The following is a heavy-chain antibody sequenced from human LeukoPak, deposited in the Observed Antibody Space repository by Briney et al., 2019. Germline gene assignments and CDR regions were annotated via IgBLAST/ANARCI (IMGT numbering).Heavy chain of an antibody. D-gene: IGHD3-22*01. CDR1: GFTFSTFA. J-gene: IGHJ4*02. CDR2: ISGGGGST. Sequence: GGSLRLSCAASGFTFSTFAMSWVRQTPGKGLEWVSVISGGGGSTAYADSVKGRFTVSRDNSKNTLYLQMDSLTVEDTAVYYCAKSYDISRFYPYWGQGTLVTVSS. CDR3: AKSYDISRFYPY. V-gene: IGHV3-23*01.